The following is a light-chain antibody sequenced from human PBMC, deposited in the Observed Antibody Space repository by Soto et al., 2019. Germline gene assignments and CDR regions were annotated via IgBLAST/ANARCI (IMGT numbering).Light chain of an antibody. V-gene: IGLV2-14*01. J-gene: IGLJ3*02. CDR1: SSDVGDYNY. CDR2: DVS. Sequence: QSALTQPASVSGSPGQSITISCTGTSSDVGDYNYVSWYQQHPGKAPKLMIYDVSNRPSGVSYRFSGSKSANTASLTISGLQAEYEDDYYCSSYTSSSTQVFGGGTKLTVL. CDR3: SSYTSSSTQV.